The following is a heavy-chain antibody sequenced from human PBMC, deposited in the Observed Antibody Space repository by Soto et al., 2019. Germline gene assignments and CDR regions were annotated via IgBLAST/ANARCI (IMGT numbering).Heavy chain of an antibody. V-gene: IGHV2-5*01. CDR1: GFSLSTSGVG. D-gene: IGHD3-10*01. CDR3: AHGPMVRGVIMAFDY. CDR2: IYWNDDK. J-gene: IGHJ4*02. Sequence: QITLKESGPTLVKPTQTLTLTCTFSGFSLSTSGVGVGWIRQPPGKALEWLALIYWNDDKRYSPSLKSRLTITKDTSKNQVVLTMTNMDPVDTDTYYCAHGPMVRGVIMAFDYWGQGTLVTVSS.